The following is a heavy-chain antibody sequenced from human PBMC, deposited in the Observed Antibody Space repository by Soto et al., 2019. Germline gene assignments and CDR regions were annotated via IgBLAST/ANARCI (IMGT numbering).Heavy chain of an antibody. CDR2: IIPILGIA. V-gene: IGHV1-69*02. CDR1: GGTFSSYT. J-gene: IGHJ4*02. CDR3: ARGPRDGYNFNY. Sequence: QVQLVQSGAEVKKPGSSVKVSCKASGGTFSSYTISWVRQAPGQGLEWMGRIIPILGIANYAQKFQGRVTITADKSPSTAYMELSSLRCEDTAVYYCARGPRDGYNFNYWGQGTLVTVSS. D-gene: IGHD5-12*01.